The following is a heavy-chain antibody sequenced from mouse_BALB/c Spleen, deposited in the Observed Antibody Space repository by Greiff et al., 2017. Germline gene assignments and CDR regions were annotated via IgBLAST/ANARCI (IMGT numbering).Heavy chain of an antibody. CDR2: IDPSDSYT. V-gene: IGHV1-69*02. CDR3: ARQLGLRDAMDY. D-gene: IGHD3-1*01. J-gene: IGHJ4*01. CDR1: GYTFTSYW. Sequence: QVQLKQPGAELVKPGASVKLSCKASGYTFTSYWMHWVKQRPGQGLEWIGEIDPSDSYTNYNQKFKGKATLTVDKSSSTAYMQLSSLTSEDSAVYYCARQLGLRDAMDYWGQGTSVTVSS.